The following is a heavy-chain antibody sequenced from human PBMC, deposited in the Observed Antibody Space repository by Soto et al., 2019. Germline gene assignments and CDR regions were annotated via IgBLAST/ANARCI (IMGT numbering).Heavy chain of an antibody. V-gene: IGHV1-18*01. J-gene: IGHJ4*02. Sequence: ASVKVSCKASGYTFTSYGINWMRQAPGQGLEWMGWISANGGQTNYAQNLQGRVTMTKDTSTSTAYMELKSLGSDNTAVYYCARRSHCGGDRTSDYWGQGTLVTVSS. CDR1: GYTFTSYG. CDR3: ARRSHCGGDRTSDY. D-gene: IGHD2-21*01. CDR2: ISANGGQT.